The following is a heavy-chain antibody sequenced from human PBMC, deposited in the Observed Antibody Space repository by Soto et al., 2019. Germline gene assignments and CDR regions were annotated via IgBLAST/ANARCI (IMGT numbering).Heavy chain of an antibody. V-gene: IGHV3-33*01. CDR2: IWYDGSNK. Sequence: QVQLVESGGGVVQPGRSLRLSCAASGFTFSSYGMNWVRQAPGKGLEWVAVIWYDGSNKYYADSVKGRFTISRDNSKNTLYLQMNSLRAEDTAVYYCARDGADSSFDYWGQGTLVTVSS. CDR1: GFTFSSYG. J-gene: IGHJ4*02. D-gene: IGHD3-16*01. CDR3: ARDGADSSFDY.